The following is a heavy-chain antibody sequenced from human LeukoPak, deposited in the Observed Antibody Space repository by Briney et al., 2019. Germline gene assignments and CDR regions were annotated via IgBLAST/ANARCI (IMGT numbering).Heavy chain of an antibody. J-gene: IGHJ5*02. V-gene: IGHV3-30*18. CDR2: ISYDGSNK. Sequence: GGSLRLSCAASGFTFSSYGMHWVRQAPGKGLEWVAVISYDGSNKYYADSVKGRFTISRDNSKNALYLQMNSLRAEDTAVYYCAKDLPKLFVGATITGLDHWGQGTLVTVSS. CDR3: AKDLPKLFVGATITGLDH. D-gene: IGHD1-26*01. CDR1: GFTFSSYG.